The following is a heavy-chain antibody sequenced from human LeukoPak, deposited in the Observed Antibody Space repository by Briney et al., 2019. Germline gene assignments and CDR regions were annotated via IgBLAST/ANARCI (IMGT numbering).Heavy chain of an antibody. CDR3: ARQGMATIMGPSVDV. V-gene: IGHV4-39*01. CDR1: GGSISSSSYY. CDR2: IYYSGST. Sequence: ASETLSLICTVSGGSISSSSYYWGWIRQPPGKGLEWIGSIYYSGSTYYNPSLKSRVTISVDTSKNQFSLKLSSVTAADTAVYYCARQGMATIMGPSVDVWGKGTTVTVSS. D-gene: IGHD5-24*01. J-gene: IGHJ6*04.